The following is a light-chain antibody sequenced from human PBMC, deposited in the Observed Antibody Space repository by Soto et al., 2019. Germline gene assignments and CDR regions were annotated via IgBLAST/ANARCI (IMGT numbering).Light chain of an antibody. CDR3: QQYGTAPPRYT. Sequence: EIVLTQSPGTLSLSPGERATLSCRASQSVSSNYLAWYQLKPGQAPRLLIYGASSRATGIPDRFSGSGSGTDFTLTISSLDPEDFAVYYCQQYGTAPPRYTFGQGTKLEIK. J-gene: IGKJ2*01. V-gene: IGKV3-20*01. CDR1: QSVSSNY. CDR2: GAS.